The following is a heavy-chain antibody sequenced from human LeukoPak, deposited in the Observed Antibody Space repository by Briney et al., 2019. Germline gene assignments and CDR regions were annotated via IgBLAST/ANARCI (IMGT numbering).Heavy chain of an antibody. V-gene: IGHV6-1*01. D-gene: IGHD4/OR15-4a*01. CDR3: ARKRLSADSFDI. Sequence: SQTLSLTCAISGDSVSSNSTAWNWIRQSPSRGLEWLGRTYYRSKLYNDYTVSVKSRITFNPDTSKNQFSLHLNSVTPEDTAVYYCARKRLSADSFDIWGQGTLVTVSS. CDR1: GDSVSSNSTA. CDR2: TYYRSKLYN. J-gene: IGHJ3*02.